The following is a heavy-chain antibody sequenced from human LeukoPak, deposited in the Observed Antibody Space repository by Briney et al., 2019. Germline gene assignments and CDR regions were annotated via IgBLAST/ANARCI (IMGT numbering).Heavy chain of an antibody. CDR3: ARGDSSSSEGSFGY. J-gene: IGHJ4*02. Sequence: SGPTLVNPTQTLTLTCTFSGFSLSTSGMRVSWIRQPPGKALEWLARIDWDDDKFYSTSLKTRLTISKDTSKNQVVLTMTNMDPVDTVTYYCARGDSSSSEGSFGYWGQGTLVTVSS. D-gene: IGHD6-6*01. CDR1: GFSLSTSGMR. CDR2: IDWDDDK. V-gene: IGHV2-70*04.